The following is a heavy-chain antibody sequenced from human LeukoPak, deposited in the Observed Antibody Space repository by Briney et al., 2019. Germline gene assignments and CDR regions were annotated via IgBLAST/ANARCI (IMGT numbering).Heavy chain of an antibody. J-gene: IGHJ3*02. V-gene: IGHV3-23*01. Sequence: PGGSLRLSCAASGFTFSSYAMSRVRQAPGKGLEWVSAISGSGGSTYYADSVKGRFTISRDNSKNTLYLQMNSLRAEDTAVYYCAKNNQARGSYYAFDIWGQGTMVTVSS. CDR3: AKNNQARGSYYAFDI. D-gene: IGHD1-26*01. CDR2: ISGSGGST. CDR1: GFTFSSYA.